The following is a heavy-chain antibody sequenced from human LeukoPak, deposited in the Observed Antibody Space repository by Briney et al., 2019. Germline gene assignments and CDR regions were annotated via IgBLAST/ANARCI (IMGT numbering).Heavy chain of an antibody. J-gene: IGHJ3*01. CDR1: GGSISSSSYY. Sequence: SETPSLTCTVSGGSISSSSYYWGWIRQPPGKGLEWIGSMYYSGSTYYNPSLKSRVTISVDTSKNQFALKLSSVTAADTAVYYCAHFRGGAFDFWGQGTMVTVSA. D-gene: IGHD3-16*01. CDR2: MYYSGST. CDR3: AHFRGGAFDF. V-gene: IGHV4-39*05.